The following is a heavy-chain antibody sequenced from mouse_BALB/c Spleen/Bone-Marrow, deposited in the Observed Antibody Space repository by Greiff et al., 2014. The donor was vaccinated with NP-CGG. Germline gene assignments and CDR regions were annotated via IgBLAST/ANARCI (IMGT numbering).Heavy chain of an antibody. CDR3: ARDGNYYFDY. CDR2: IRNKANGYTT. J-gene: IGHJ2*01. V-gene: IGHV7-3*02. Sequence: EVNVVESGGGLVQPGGSLRLSCATSGFTFTDYYMSWVRQPPGKALEWLGFIRNKANGYTTEYSASVKGRFTISRDNSQSILYLQMNPLRAEDSATYYCARDGNYYFDYWGQGTTLTVPS. CDR1: GFTFTDYY. D-gene: IGHD2-1*01.